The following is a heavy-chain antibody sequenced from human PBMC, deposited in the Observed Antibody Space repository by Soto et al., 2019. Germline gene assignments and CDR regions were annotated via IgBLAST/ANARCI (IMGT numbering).Heavy chain of an antibody. J-gene: IGHJ4*02. V-gene: IGHV3-11*05. D-gene: IGHD6-19*01. CDR1: GFTFSAVY. CDR3: ARDRGAVTGQYFDY. CDR2: ISSSGTSA. Sequence: QVQLEESGGGLXXPGGSXXXSXAASGFTFSAVYMSWIRQAPNKGLEYISYISSSGTSANYADSVKGRFTISRDNAKNSLYLQMNSLRAEDTAVYYCARDRGAVTGQYFDYWGQGALVTVSS.